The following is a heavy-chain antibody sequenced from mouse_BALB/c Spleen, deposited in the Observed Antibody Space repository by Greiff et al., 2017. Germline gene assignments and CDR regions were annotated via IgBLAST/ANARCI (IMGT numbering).Heavy chain of an antibody. Sequence: QVQLQQSGAELAKPGASVKMSCKASGYTFTSYWMHWVKQRPGQGLEWIGYINPSTGYTEYNQKFKDKATLTADKSSSTAYMQLSSLTSEDSAVYYCAPYGNFFAYWGQGTLVTVSA. CDR3: APYGNFFAY. CDR1: GYTFTSYW. V-gene: IGHV1-7*01. CDR2: INPSTGYT. D-gene: IGHD2-1*01. J-gene: IGHJ3*01.